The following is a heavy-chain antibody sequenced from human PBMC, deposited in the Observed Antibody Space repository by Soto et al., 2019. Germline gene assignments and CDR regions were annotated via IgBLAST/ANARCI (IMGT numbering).Heavy chain of an antibody. CDR3: ARAKGLFSYYYGMDV. D-gene: IGHD3-22*01. CDR1: GYTFTSYG. CDR2: ISAYNGNT. J-gene: IGHJ6*02. Sequence: ASVKVSCKASGYTFTSYGISWVRQAPGQGLEWMGWISAYNGNTNYAQKLQGRVTMTTDTSTSTAYMELRSLRSDDTAVYYCARAKGLFSYYYGMDVWGQGTTVTVSS. V-gene: IGHV1-18*04.